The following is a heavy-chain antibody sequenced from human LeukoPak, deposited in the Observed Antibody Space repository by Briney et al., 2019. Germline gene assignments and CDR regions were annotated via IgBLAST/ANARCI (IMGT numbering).Heavy chain of an antibody. V-gene: IGHV3-48*04. CDR1: GFTFSSYS. D-gene: IGHD6-13*01. Sequence: GGSLRLSCAASGFTFSSYSMNWVRQAPGKGLEWVSYISSSSSTIYYADSVTGRFTISRDNAKNSLNLQMNSLRAEDTAVYYCVREIRGYSSSCLDYWGQGTLVTVSS. J-gene: IGHJ4*02. CDR3: VREIRGYSSSCLDY. CDR2: ISSSSSTI.